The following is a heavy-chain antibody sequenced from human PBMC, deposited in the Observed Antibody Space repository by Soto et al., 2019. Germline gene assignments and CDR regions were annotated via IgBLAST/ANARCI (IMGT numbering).Heavy chain of an antibody. CDR3: ASGYYDSSGYSIDN. J-gene: IGHJ4*02. D-gene: IGHD3-22*01. V-gene: IGHV1-69*13. Sequence: GASVKVSCKVSGGTFSSFAISWVRQAPGQGLEWMGGLVLILGTANYAQKFQGRVTFSADDSTSTTHMEMSGLRSGDTAVYFCASGYYDSSGYSIDNWGQGTQVTVSS. CDR2: LVLILGTA. CDR1: GGTFSSFA.